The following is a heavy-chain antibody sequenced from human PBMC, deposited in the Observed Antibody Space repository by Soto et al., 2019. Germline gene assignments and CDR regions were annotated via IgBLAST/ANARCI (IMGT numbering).Heavy chain of an antibody. CDR3: ARSDYDFWSGSLYYYYYGMDV. D-gene: IGHD3-3*01. CDR2: ISGSGGST. Sequence: PGGSLRLSCAASGYTFSSYAMSWVRQAPGKGLEWVSAISGSGGSTYYADSVKGRFTISRDNSKNTLYLQMNSLRAEDTAVYYCARSDYDFWSGSLYYYYYGMDVWGQGTTVTVSS. CDR1: GYTFSSYA. V-gene: IGHV3-23*01. J-gene: IGHJ6*02.